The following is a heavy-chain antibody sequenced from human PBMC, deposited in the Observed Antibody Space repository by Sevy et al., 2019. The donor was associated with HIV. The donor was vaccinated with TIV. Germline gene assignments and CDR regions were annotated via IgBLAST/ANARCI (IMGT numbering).Heavy chain of an antibody. Sequence: GGSLRLSCSASGFTFSSYALYWVRQAPGKKMEYVSVISTNGNSAYYADSVKGRFTISRDNSKNTLYLQMRSLRPEDTAMYYCLKDQENNYYYGSGTYFDRWGQGTLVTVSS. J-gene: IGHJ5*02. D-gene: IGHD3-10*01. CDR3: LKDQENNYYYGSGTYFDR. CDR2: ISTNGNSA. CDR1: GFTFSSYA. V-gene: IGHV3-64D*06.